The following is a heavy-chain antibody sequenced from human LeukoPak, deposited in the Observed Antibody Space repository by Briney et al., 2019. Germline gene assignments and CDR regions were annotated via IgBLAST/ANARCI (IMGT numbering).Heavy chain of an antibody. CDR3: ARYSSSLSRLDWFDP. J-gene: IGHJ5*02. D-gene: IGHD6-6*01. CDR1: GFTFSSYW. CDR2: IKQDGSEK. Sequence: GGSLRLSCAASGFTFSSYWMSWVRQAPGKGLEWVANIKQDGSEKYYVDSVKGRFTISRDNAKNSLYLQMNSLRAEDTAVYYCARYSSSLSRLDWFDPWGQGTLVTVSS. V-gene: IGHV3-7*01.